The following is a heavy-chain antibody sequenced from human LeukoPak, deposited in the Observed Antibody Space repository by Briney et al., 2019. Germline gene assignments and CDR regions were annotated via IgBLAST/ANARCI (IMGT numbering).Heavy chain of an antibody. Sequence: PGGSLRLSCAASGFTFSSYSMNWVRQAPGKGLEWVSSISSSSSYIYYADSVKGRFTISRDNAKNSLYLQMNSLRAEDTAVYYCAKGARQATIVGATPFDYWGQGTLVTVSS. J-gene: IGHJ4*02. V-gene: IGHV3-21*01. CDR3: AKGARQATIVGATPFDY. CDR1: GFTFSSYS. CDR2: ISSSSSYI. D-gene: IGHD1-26*01.